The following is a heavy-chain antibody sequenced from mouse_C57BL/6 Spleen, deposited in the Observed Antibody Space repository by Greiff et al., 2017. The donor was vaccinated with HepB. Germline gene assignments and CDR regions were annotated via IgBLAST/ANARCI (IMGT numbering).Heavy chain of an antibody. CDR1: GYTFTSYW. CDR3: ARSIIDSSGLYYFDY. CDR2: IDPSDSYT. Sequence: QVQLQQPGAELVKPGASVKLSCKASGYTFTSYWMQWVKQRPGQGLEWIGEIDPSDSYTNYNQKFKGKATLTVDTSSSTAYMQLSSLTSEDSAVYYCARSIIDSSGLYYFDYWGQGTTLTVSS. J-gene: IGHJ2*01. D-gene: IGHD3-2*02. V-gene: IGHV1-50*01.